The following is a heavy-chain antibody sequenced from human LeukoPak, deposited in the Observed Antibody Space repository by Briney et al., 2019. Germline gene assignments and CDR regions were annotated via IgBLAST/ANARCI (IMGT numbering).Heavy chain of an antibody. Sequence: PGGSLRLSCAGSGFTFSSYWMSWVRQAPGKGLEWVANIKHDGSEKYYGDSVKGRFTISGDNARNSLYLQMNSLRAEDTAVYYCALYNWNPKRDFDYWGQGTLVTVSS. CDR3: ALYNWNPKRDFDY. CDR1: GFTFSSYW. J-gene: IGHJ4*02. CDR2: IKHDGSEK. V-gene: IGHV3-7*05. D-gene: IGHD1-20*01.